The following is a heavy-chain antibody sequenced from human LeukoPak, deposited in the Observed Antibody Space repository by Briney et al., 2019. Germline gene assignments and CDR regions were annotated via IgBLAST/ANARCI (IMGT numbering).Heavy chain of an antibody. Sequence: SQTLSLTCAISGDSVSSNSAAWHWIRQSPSRGLECLGRTYYRSKWFNDYAVSVKSRIIIDPDTSKNQFSLQLNSVTPEDTAVYYCARGGSGGRAFVIWGQGTMVTVSS. J-gene: IGHJ3*02. CDR3: ARGGSGGRAFVI. V-gene: IGHV6-1*01. CDR1: GDSVSSNSAA. CDR2: TYYRSKWFN. D-gene: IGHD3-10*01.